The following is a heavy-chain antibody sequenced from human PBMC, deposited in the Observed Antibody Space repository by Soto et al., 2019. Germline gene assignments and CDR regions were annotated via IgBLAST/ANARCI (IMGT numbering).Heavy chain of an antibody. D-gene: IGHD1-1*01. J-gene: IGHJ4*02. CDR1: RFTFSNFA. Sequence: AHLSESGGGLQQPGGSLKLSCEASRFTFSNFAMSWVRQPPGKGLEWISTIGVTAGSTYYTDSVRGRFTISRDNSKNTLYLEMNSLRAEDTALYYCAKVMYTWNDVAAFDSWGQGTLVAVSS. V-gene: IGHV3-23*01. CDR3: AKVMYTWNDVAAFDS. CDR2: IGVTAGST.